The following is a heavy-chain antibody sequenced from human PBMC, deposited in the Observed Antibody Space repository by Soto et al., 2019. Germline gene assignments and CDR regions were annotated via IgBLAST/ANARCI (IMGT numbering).Heavy chain of an antibody. CDR1: GSSISSGGYS. CDR3: ASLNFQRTWSDP. V-gene: IGHV4-30-2*01. Sequence: PSETLSLTCAVSGSSISSGGYSWSWIRQPPGKGLEWIGYIYHSGSTYYNPSLKSRVTISVDRSKNQFSLKLSSVTAADTAVYYVASLNFQRTWSDPGGKEPLVTV. CDR2: IYHSGST. J-gene: IGHJ5*02.